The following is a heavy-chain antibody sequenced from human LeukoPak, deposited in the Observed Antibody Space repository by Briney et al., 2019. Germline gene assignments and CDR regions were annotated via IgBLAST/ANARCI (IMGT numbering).Heavy chain of an antibody. CDR2: ISIDGANR. V-gene: IGHV3-30*18. CDR1: GFTFSRDG. CDR3: AKRMAGTEGALDN. J-gene: IGHJ4*02. Sequence: GGSLRLSCAASGFTFSRDGMNWVRQAPGKGLEWVAHISIDGANRTNADSAKGRLSITRSKSNYTQSLQMNSLRAENTAVYYGAKRMAGTEGALDNWGQGTLVTVSS. D-gene: IGHD6-19*01.